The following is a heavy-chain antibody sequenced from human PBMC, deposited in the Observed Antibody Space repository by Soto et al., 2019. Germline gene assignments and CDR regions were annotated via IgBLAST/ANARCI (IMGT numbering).Heavy chain of an antibody. CDR2: MNAKSGAT. CDR3: ARGNPFNYAGFDV. V-gene: IGHV1-8*01. J-gene: IGHJ6*02. Sequence: QAHLEQSGAELKRPGASVKVSCKASGYTFSDFDINWLRQASGQGPEGTGWMNAKSGATFFPQRLQGILVMTCALSLSIAYMEVGSVTSDDTAIYYCARGNPFNYAGFDVWVQGTTVAVAS. CDR1: GYTFSDFD. D-gene: IGHD3-16*01.